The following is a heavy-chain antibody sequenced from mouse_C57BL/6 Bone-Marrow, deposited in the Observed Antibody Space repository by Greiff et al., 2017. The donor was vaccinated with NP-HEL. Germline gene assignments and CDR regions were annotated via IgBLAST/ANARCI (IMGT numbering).Heavy chain of an antibody. J-gene: IGHJ2*01. V-gene: IGHV1-76*01. CDR2: IYPGSGTT. CDR1: GYTFTDYY. Sequence: QVQLQQSGAELVRPGASVKLSCTASGYTFTDYYINWVQQRPGQGLEWIARIYPGSGTTYYNEKFKGKATLTAEKSSSTAYMQLSSLTSEDSAVYFCARQLLYFDYWGQGNTLTVSS. CDR3: ARQLLYFDY. D-gene: IGHD1-1*01.